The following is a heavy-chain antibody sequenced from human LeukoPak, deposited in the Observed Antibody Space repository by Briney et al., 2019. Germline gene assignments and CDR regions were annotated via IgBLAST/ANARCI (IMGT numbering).Heavy chain of an antibody. Sequence: GGSLRLSCAASGFTFSSYAMSWVRQAPGKGLEGVSTISGSGGSTYYPDSVKGRFTISRDNSKNTLYLQMNSLRVEGTAVYYCAKGVRGSGSYPENFDYWGQGTLVTVSS. CDR1: GFTFSSYA. CDR2: ISGSGGST. D-gene: IGHD6-19*01. V-gene: IGHV3-23*01. CDR3: AKGVRGSGSYPENFDY. J-gene: IGHJ4*02.